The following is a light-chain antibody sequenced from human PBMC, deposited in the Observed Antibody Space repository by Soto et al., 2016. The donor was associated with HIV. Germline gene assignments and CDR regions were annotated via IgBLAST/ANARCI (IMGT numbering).Light chain of an antibody. CDR2: DDS. Sequence: YVLTQPPSVSVAPGKTATITCGGDNIGRKSVNWYQQKPGQAPVLVVYDDSDRPSGIPERISGSNSGNTATLTISRVEVGDEADYYCQVWDDANDHCVFGTGTKVTVL. CDR3: QVWDDANDHCV. J-gene: IGLJ1*01. CDR1: NIGRKS. V-gene: IGLV3-21*03.